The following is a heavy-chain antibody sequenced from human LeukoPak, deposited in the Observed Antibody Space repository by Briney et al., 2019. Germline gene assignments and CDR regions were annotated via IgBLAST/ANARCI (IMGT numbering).Heavy chain of an antibody. V-gene: IGHV1-69*05. CDR2: IIPIFGTA. CDR3: ATAPYYYDSSVDY. CDR1: GYTFTGYY. D-gene: IGHD3-22*01. Sequence: ASVKVSCKASGYTFTGYYMHWVRQAPGQGLEWMGGIIPIFGTANYAQKFQGRVTITTDESTSTAYMELSSLRSEDTAVYYCATAPYYYDSSVDYWGQGTLVTVSS. J-gene: IGHJ4*02.